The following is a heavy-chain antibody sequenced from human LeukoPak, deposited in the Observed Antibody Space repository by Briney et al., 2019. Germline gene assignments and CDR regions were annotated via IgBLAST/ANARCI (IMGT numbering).Heavy chain of an antibody. J-gene: IGHJ4*02. D-gene: IGHD2-2*01. CDR3: VRYCSRTSCYAGVGFLK. CDR1: GFTFSSYG. CDR2: ISYDGSNK. V-gene: IGHV3-30*03. Sequence: PGRSLRLSCAASGFTFSSYGMHWVRQAPGKGLEWVAVISYDGSNKYYADSVKGRFTISRDNSKNTLYLQMNSLRAEDTAVYYCVRYCSRTSCYAGVGFLKWGQETLVTVSS.